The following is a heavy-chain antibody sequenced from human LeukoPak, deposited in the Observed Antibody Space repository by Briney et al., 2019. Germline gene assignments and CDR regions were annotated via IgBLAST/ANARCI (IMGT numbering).Heavy chain of an antibody. J-gene: IGHJ4*02. CDR2: ISSSGSTI. CDR1: GFTFSDYY. CDR3: ARQYYYDSSACLDY. Sequence: GGSLRLSCAASGFTFSDYYMSWIRQAPGKGLEWVSYISSSGSTIYYADSVKGRFTISRDNAKNSLYLQMNSLRAEDTAVYYCARQYYYDSSACLDYWGQGTLVTVSS. V-gene: IGHV3-11*01. D-gene: IGHD3-22*01.